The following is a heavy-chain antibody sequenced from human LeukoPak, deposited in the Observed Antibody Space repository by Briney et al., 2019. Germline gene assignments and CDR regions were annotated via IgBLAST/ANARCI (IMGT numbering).Heavy chain of an antibody. V-gene: IGHV3-30*18. CDR2: ISYDGTNS. D-gene: IGHD3/OR15-3a*01. J-gene: IGHJ4*02. CDR1: GFTFYNSG. Sequence: PGGSLRLSCAASGFTFYNSGMHWVRHAPGKGLEWMAVISYDGTNSYYADSVKGRFAISRDNSKNTVFLQMNSLRVEDTAVYYCAKKYDNWIDYWGQGTLVTVSS. CDR3: AKKYDNWIDY.